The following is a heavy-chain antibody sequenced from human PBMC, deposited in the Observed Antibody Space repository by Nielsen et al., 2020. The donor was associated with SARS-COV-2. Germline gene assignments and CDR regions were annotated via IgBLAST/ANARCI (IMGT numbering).Heavy chain of an antibody. Sequence: WIRQPPGKALEWLALIYWDDDKRYSPSLKSRLTITKDTSKNQVVLAMTNMDPVDTATYYCAHRDPAMGIDYWGRGALVTVSS. CDR2: IYWDDDK. CDR3: AHRDPAMGIDY. J-gene: IGHJ4*01. D-gene: IGHD5-18*01. V-gene: IGHV2-5*02.